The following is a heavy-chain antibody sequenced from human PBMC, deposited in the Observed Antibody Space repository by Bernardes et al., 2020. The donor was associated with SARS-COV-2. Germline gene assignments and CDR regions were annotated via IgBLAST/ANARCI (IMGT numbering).Heavy chain of an antibody. J-gene: IGHJ4*02. Sequence: GGSLRLSCTASGFSFKNFGMHWVRQAPGKGLEWVALISYDGSKTFFAESVEGRVTISRDNSRNTLLLETNRLRAEDTAVYYCARETAPFSIMLAQGGLDSWGQGTLGTVSS. CDR2: ISYDGSKT. V-gene: IGHV3-33*05. CDR1: GFSFKNFG. CDR3: ARETAPFSIMLAQGGLDS. D-gene: IGHD2-21*01.